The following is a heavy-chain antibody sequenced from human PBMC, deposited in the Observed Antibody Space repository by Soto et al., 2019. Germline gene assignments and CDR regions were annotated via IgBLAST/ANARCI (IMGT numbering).Heavy chain of an antibody. D-gene: IGHD6-19*01. V-gene: IGHV3-30*03. CDR2: ISYDESNK. Sequence: GGSLRLSCAASGFTFSSYGMHWVRQAPGKGLEWVAFISYDESNKYYADSVKGRFTISRDNSKNTLYLQMNSLRAEDTAVYYCARDPPKWLVRHYFDYWGQGTLVTVSS. CDR1: GFTFSSYG. J-gene: IGHJ4*02. CDR3: ARDPPKWLVRHYFDY.